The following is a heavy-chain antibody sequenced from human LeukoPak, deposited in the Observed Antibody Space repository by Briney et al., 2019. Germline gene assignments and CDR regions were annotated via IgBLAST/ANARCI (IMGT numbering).Heavy chain of an antibody. Sequence: GASVKVSCKASGYTFTSHYMHWVRQAPGQGLEWMGIINPSGGSTSYAQKFQGRVTMTRDTSTSTVYMELSSLRSEDTAVYYCARDNYGDYVTQCFDYWGQGTLVTVSS. J-gene: IGHJ4*02. CDR3: ARDNYGDYVTQCFDY. V-gene: IGHV1-46*03. CDR1: GYTFTSHY. CDR2: INPSGGST. D-gene: IGHD4-17*01.